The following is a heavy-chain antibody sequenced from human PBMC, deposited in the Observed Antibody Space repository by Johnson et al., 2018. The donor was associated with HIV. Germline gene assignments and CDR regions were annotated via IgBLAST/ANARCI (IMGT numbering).Heavy chain of an antibody. V-gene: IGHV3-33*08. J-gene: IGHJ3*02. CDR3: ARDGSDVVGAPLQAFDI. D-gene: IGHD1-26*01. Sequence: QVHLVESGGGVVQPGRSLRLSCAASRFTFSSYGMHWVRQAPGKGLEWVAFIRYDGSNKYYVDSVKGRFTISRDNAKNSLYLQMNSLRAEDTAVYYCARDGSDVVGAPLQAFDIWGQGTMVTVSS. CDR1: RFTFSSYG. CDR2: IRYDGSNK.